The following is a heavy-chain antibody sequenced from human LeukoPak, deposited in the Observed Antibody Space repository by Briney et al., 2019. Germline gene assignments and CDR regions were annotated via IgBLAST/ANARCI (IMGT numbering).Heavy chain of an antibody. CDR3: ARAGDTAMARDAFDI. V-gene: IGHV1-69*13. CDR2: IIPIFGTA. D-gene: IGHD5-18*01. CDR1: GGTFSSYA. Sequence: ASVKVSCKASGGTFSSYAIGWVRQAPGQGLEWMGGIIPIFGTANYAQKFQGRVTITADESTSTAYMELSSLRSEDTAVYYCARAGDTAMARDAFDIWGQGTMVTVSS. J-gene: IGHJ3*02.